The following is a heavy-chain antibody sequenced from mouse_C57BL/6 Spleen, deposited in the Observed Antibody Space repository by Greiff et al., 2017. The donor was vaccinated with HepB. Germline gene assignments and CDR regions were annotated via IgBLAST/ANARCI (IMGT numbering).Heavy chain of an antibody. Sequence: QVQLKQPGAELVRPGSSVKLSCKASGYTFTSYWMDWVKQRPGQGLEWIGNIYPSDSETHYNQKFKDKATLTVDKSSSTAYMQLSSLTSEDSAVYYCARSEGLRQGYYFDYWGQGTTLTVSS. D-gene: IGHD2-2*01. CDR1: GYTFTSYW. CDR3: ARSEGLRQGYYFDY. CDR2: IYPSDSET. V-gene: IGHV1-61*01. J-gene: IGHJ2*01.